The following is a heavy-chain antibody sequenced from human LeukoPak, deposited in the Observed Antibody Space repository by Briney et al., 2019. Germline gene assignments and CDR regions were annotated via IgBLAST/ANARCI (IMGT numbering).Heavy chain of an antibody. CDR1: GFTFSSYS. CDR3: AREYCSSTSCEEDY. Sequence: GGSLRLSCAASGFTFSSYSMNWVRQAPGKGLEWVSSISSSSSYIYYADSVKGRFTISRDNAKNSLYLQMNSLRAEDTAVYYCAREYCSSTSCEEDYWGQETLVTVSS. D-gene: IGHD2-2*01. V-gene: IGHV3-21*01. J-gene: IGHJ4*02. CDR2: ISSSSSYI.